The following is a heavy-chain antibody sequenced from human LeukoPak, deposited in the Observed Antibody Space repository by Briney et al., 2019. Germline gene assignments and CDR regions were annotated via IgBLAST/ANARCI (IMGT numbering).Heavy chain of an antibody. D-gene: IGHD5-18*01. V-gene: IGHV3-23*01. Sequence: PGGSLRLSCAASGFTFSSYAMSWVRQAPGKGLEWVSAISGSDGSTYHADSVKGRFTVSREDAKNSLYLQMNSLRAGDTAVYYCVREARGYHYTYFDYWGQGSLVTVSS. CDR2: ISGSDGST. J-gene: IGHJ4*02. CDR3: VREARGYHYTYFDY. CDR1: GFTFSSYA.